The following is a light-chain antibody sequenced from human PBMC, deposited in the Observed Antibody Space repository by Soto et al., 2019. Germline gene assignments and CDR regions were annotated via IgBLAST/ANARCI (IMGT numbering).Light chain of an antibody. CDR2: DVG. J-gene: IGLJ1*01. CDR3: TSYTSSSTPYV. CDR1: SSDFGGYNY. V-gene: IGLV2-14*01. Sequence: QSALTQPASVSGSPGQSITISCTGTSSDFGGYNYVSWYQQHPGKAPKLMIYDVGNRPSGLSNRFSGSKSGDTASLTISGLQAEDEADYYCTSYTSSSTPYVFGTGTKVTVL.